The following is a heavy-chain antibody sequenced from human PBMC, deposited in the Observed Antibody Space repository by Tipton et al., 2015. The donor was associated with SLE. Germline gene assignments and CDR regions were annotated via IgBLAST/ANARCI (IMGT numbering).Heavy chain of an antibody. CDR2: ISAYNGNT. Sequence: QLVQSGAEVKKPGASVKVSCKASGYTFTSHGISWVRQAPGQGLEWMGWISAYNGNTNYAQKLQGRVTMTTDTSTSTAYMELRSLRCDDTAVYYCAGGGVVVVVAATRYFDYWGQGALVTVSS. CDR3: AGGGVVVVVAATRYFDY. V-gene: IGHV1-18*01. D-gene: IGHD2-15*01. CDR1: GYTFTSHG. J-gene: IGHJ4*02.